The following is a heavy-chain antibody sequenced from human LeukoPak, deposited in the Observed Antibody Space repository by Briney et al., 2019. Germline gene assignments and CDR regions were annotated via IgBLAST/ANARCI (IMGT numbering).Heavy chain of an antibody. CDR1: GFTVSSNY. CDR3: AKDHEIAVAGTFDY. Sequence: GGSLRLSCAASGFTVSSNYMSWVRQAPGKGLEWVSAISGSGGSTYYADSVKGRFTISRDNSKNTLYLQMNSLRAEDTAVYYCAKDHEIAVAGTFDYWGQGTLVTVSS. D-gene: IGHD6-19*01. J-gene: IGHJ4*02. CDR2: ISGSGGST. V-gene: IGHV3-23*01.